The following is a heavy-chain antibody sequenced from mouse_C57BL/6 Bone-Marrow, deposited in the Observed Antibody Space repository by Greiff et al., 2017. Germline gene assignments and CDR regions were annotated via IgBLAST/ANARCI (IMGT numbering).Heavy chain of an antibody. CDR3: ARRYYGSSWGFAY. J-gene: IGHJ3*01. CDR1: GYTFTSYW. V-gene: IGHV1-55*01. D-gene: IGHD1-1*01. Sequence: VKLMESGAELVKPGASVKMSCKASGYTFTSYWITWVKQRPGQGLEWIGDIYPGSGSTNYNEKFKSKATLTVDTSSSTAYMQLSSLTSEDSAVYYCARRYYGSSWGFAYWGQGTLVTVSA. CDR2: IYPGSGST.